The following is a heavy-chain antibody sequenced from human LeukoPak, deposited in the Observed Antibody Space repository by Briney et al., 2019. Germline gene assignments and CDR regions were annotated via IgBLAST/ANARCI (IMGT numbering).Heavy chain of an antibody. Sequence: GGSLRLSCAASGFTFSSYVMHWVRQAPGKGLEWVAVIWYVGSNKYYADSVRGRFTISRDNSKNTLYLQMNSLRAEDTAVYYCARASDRGNWFDPWGQGTLVTVSS. V-gene: IGHV3-33*01. CDR3: ARASDRGNWFDP. J-gene: IGHJ5*02. CDR2: IWYVGSNK. D-gene: IGHD1-14*01. CDR1: GFTFSSYV.